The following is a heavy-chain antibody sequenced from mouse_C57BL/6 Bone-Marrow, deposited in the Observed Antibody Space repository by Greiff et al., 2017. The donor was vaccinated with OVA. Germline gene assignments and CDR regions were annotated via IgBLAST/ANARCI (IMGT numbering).Heavy chain of an antibody. CDR3: ARITTVFHFDV. D-gene: IGHD1-1*01. J-gene: IGHJ1*03. V-gene: IGHV2-2*01. CDR2: IWSGGST. CDR1: GFSLTSYG. Sequence: VQLQQSGPGLVQPSQSLSITCTVSGFSLTSYGVHWVRQSPGKGLEWLGVIWSGGSTDYNAAFISRLSISKDNSKSQVFFKMNSLQADDTAIYYCARITTVFHFDVWGTGTTVTVSS.